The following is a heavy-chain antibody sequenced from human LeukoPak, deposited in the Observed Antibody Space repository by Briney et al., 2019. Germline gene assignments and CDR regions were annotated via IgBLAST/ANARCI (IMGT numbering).Heavy chain of an antibody. V-gene: IGHV4-34*01. CDR3: ARETSGYYYPYFDY. CDR1: GGSFSGYY. CDR2: INHSGST. J-gene: IGHJ4*02. D-gene: IGHD3-22*01. Sequence: PSETLSLTCAVYGGSFSGYYWSWIRQPPGKGLEWIGEINHSGSTNYNPSLKSRVTISVDTSKNQFSLKLSSVTAADTAVYYCARETSGYYYPYFDYWDQGTLVTVSS.